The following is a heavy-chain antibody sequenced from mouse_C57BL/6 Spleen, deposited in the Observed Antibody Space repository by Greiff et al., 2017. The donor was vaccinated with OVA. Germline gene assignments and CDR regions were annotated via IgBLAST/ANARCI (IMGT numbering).Heavy chain of an antibody. Sequence: QVQLKESGAELARPGASVKLSCKASGYTFTSYGISWVKQRTGQGLEWIGEIYPRSGNTYYNEKFKGKATLTADKSSSTAYMELRSLTSEDSAVYFCAIVITTVEGSVYWGQGTLVTVSA. D-gene: IGHD1-1*01. CDR3: AIVITTVEGSVY. J-gene: IGHJ3*01. V-gene: IGHV1-81*01. CDR1: GYTFTSYG. CDR2: IYPRSGNT.